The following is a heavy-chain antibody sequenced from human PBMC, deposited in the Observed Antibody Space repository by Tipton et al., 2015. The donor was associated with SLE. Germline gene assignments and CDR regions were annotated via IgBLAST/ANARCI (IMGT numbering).Heavy chain of an antibody. CDR1: GGSISSYY. CDR3: AREGSVWSGYLYYFDY. V-gene: IGHV4-34*01. D-gene: IGHD3-3*01. J-gene: IGHJ4*02. Sequence: GLVKPSETLSLTCTVSGGSISSYYWSWIRQPPGKGLEWIGEINHSGSTNYNPSLKSRVTISVDTSKNQFSLKLSSVTAADTAVYYCAREGSVWSGYLYYFDYWGQGTLVTVSS. CDR2: INHSGST.